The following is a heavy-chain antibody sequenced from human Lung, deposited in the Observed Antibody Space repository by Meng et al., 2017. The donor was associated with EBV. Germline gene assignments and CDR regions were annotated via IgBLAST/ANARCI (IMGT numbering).Heavy chain of an antibody. V-gene: IGHV3-21*01. J-gene: IGHJ5*02. CDR3: AREIVATIGWFDP. D-gene: IGHD5-12*01. Sequence: EVQLVESGXXLVKPGGSLRLSCAASGFTFSSYSMNWVRQAPGKGLEWVSSISSSSSYIYYADSVKGRFTISRDNAKNSLYLQMNSLRAEDTAVYYCAREIVATIGWFDPWGHGTLVTVSS. CDR2: ISSSSSYI. CDR1: GFTFSSYS.